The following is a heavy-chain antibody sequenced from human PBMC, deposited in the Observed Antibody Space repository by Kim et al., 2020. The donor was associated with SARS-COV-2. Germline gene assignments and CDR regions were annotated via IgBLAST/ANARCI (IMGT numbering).Heavy chain of an antibody. CDR1: GGSFSGYY. CDR2: INHSGST. Sequence: SETLSLTCAVYGGSFSGYYWSWIRQPPGKGLEWIGEINHSGSTNYNPSLKSRVTISLDTSKNQFSLKLSYVTAADTAVYYCARGLRNRDYYYGMDVWGQGTTVTVSS. J-gene: IGHJ6*02. V-gene: IGHV4-34*01. CDR3: ARGLRNRDYYYGMDV.